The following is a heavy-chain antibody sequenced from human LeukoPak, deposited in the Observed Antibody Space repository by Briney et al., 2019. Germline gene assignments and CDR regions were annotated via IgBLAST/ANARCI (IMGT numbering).Heavy chain of an antibody. CDR3: ARSYDTNNRQRFDY. V-gene: IGHV4-59*08. Sequence: SETLSLTCTVSGASIRSYYWSWIRQPPGKGLEWIAYMYYTESPNYNPSLKSRVSMSGDSSRNQFSPKLNSVTAADTAVYYCARSYDTNNRQRFDYWGQGILVTVSP. J-gene: IGHJ4*02. D-gene: IGHD3-10*01. CDR1: GASIRSYY. CDR2: MYYTESP.